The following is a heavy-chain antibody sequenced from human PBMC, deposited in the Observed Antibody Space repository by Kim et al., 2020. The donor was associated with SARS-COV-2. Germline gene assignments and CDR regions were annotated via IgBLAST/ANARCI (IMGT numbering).Heavy chain of an antibody. D-gene: IGHD6-13*01. CDR3: ATSSSWDYYYYGMDV. V-gene: IGHV3-66*01. Sequence: APVEGRFTISRDNSKNTLYLQMNSLRAEDTAVYYCATSSSWDYYYYGMDVWGQGTTDTVSS. J-gene: IGHJ6*02.